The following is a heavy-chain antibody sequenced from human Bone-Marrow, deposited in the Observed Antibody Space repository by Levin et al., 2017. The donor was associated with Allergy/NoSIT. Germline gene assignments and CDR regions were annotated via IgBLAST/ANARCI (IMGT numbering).Heavy chain of an antibody. CDR1: GFFFGSYG. CDR2: ISYDGTNE. CDR3: AKDQGWGYSSGWPVN. D-gene: IGHD6-19*01. Sequence: GGSLRLSCAASGFFFGSYGMHWVRQAPGKGLEWIAVISYDGTNEYYTSSVKGRFTVSRDTAENKLYLQMNSLRAEDTALYYCAKDQGWGYSSGWPVNWGQGTLVIVSS. V-gene: IGHV3-30*18. J-gene: IGHJ4*02.